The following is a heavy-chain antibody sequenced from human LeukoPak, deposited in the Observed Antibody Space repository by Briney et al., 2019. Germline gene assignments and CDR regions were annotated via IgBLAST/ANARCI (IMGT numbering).Heavy chain of an antibody. CDR3: APRGDIEHSYVYGKWFDP. CDR2: INHSGSS. Sequence: SETLSLTCAVYGGSFSAYYWRWVRQPPGKGLEWVGEINHSGSSNYNSSLRSRVTISVDPSYKQFSLRLSSVTAADTAVYYCAPRGDIEHSYVYGKWFDPWGQGTRVTVSS. D-gene: IGHD5-18*01. CDR1: GGSFSAYY. V-gene: IGHV4-34*01. J-gene: IGHJ5*02.